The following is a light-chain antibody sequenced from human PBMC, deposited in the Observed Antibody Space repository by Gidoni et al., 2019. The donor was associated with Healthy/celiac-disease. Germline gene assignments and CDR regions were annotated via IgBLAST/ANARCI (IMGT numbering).Light chain of an antibody. Sequence: IQLTQSPSSLSASVGYSVTITCRASQSISSYLNWYQQKPGKAPKLLIYAASSLQSGVPSRFSGSGSGTDFTLTISSLQPEDFATYYCQQSYSTLMYTFGQGTKLEIK. CDR1: QSISSY. CDR2: AAS. CDR3: QQSYSTLMYT. J-gene: IGKJ2*01. V-gene: IGKV1-39*01.